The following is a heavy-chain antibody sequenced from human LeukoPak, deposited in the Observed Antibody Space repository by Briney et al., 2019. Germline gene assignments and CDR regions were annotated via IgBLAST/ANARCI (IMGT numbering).Heavy chain of an antibody. J-gene: IGHJ2*01. D-gene: IGHD6-19*01. V-gene: IGHV3-13*01. CDR2: IGTAGDT. CDR3: ARQGAVAGSYWYFDL. Sequence: TGGSLRLSCAASGFTFSSYDMHWVRQATGKGLEWVSAIGTAGDTYYPGSVKGRFTISRENAKNPLYLQMNSLRAGDTAVYYCARQGAVAGSYWYFDLWGRGTLVTVSS. CDR1: GFTFSSYD.